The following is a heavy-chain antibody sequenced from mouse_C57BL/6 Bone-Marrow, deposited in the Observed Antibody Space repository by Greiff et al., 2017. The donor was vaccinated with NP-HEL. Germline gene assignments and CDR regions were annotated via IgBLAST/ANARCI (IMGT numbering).Heavy chain of an antibody. Sequence: EVHLVESGPGLVKPSQSLSLTCSVTGYSITSGYYWNWIRQFPGNKLEWMGYISYDGSNNYNPSLKNRISITRDTSKNQFFLKLNSVTTEDTATYYCARDLRRAMDYWGQGTSVTVSS. D-gene: IGHD1-1*01. CDR1: GYSITSGYY. CDR2: ISYDGSN. CDR3: ARDLRRAMDY. J-gene: IGHJ4*01. V-gene: IGHV3-6*01.